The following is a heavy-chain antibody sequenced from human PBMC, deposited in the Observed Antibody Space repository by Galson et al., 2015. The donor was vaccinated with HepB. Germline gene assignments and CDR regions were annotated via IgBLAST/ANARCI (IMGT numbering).Heavy chain of an antibody. CDR3: ARGGYCGGDCLDAFDI. V-gene: IGHV3-11*06. Sequence: SLRLSCAASGFTFSDYYMSWIRQAPGKGLEWVSYISSSSSYTNYADSVKGRFTISRDNAKNSLYLQMNSLRAEDTAVYYCARGGYCGGDCLDAFDIWGQGTMVTVSS. CDR2: ISSSSSYT. CDR1: GFTFSDYY. D-gene: IGHD2-21*02. J-gene: IGHJ3*02.